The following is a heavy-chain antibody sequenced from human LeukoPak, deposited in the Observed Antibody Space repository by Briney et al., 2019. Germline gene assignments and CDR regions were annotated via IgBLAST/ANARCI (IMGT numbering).Heavy chain of an antibody. Sequence: GGSLRLSCYVSGFTFSDSVIHWVRHAAGKGMEWVGRIRSKTKSGETAYAASVKGRFTISRDDSKDTAYLQMNSLKPEDTAVYYCTSPAHDFDIWSGYYSLWGHGTQVTVSS. CDR1: GFTFSDSV. D-gene: IGHD3-3*01. J-gene: IGHJ4*01. V-gene: IGHV3-73*01. CDR2: IRSKTKSGET. CDR3: TSPAHDFDIWSGYYSL.